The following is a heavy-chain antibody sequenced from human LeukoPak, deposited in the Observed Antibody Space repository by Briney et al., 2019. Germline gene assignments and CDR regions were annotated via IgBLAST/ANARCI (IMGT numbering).Heavy chain of an antibody. J-gene: IGHJ5*02. CDR3: ARDGSGYSHGSRWFDP. CDR1: GGSISSGGYY. V-gene: IGHV4-31*03. CDR2: IYYSGST. Sequence: SQTLSLTCTVSGGSISSGGYYWSWIRQHPGKGLEWIGYIYYSGSTYYNPSLKSRVTISVDTSKNQVSLKLGSVTAADTAVYYCARDGSGYSHGSRWFDPWGQGTLVTVSS. D-gene: IGHD5-18*01.